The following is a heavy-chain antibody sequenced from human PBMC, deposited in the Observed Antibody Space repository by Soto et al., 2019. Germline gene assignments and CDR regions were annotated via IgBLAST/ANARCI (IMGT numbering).Heavy chain of an antibody. CDR3: ARDTIAARHYVLGY. D-gene: IGHD6-6*01. J-gene: IGHJ4*02. CDR1: GYTFTSYA. Sequence: QVQLVQSGAEVKKPGASVKVSCKASGYTFTSYAMHWVRQAPGQRLEWMRWINAGNGNTKYSQKFQGRVTITRDTSASIAYMELSSLRSEDTAVYYCARDTIAARHYVLGYWGQGTLVTVSS. V-gene: IGHV1-3*01. CDR2: INAGNGNT.